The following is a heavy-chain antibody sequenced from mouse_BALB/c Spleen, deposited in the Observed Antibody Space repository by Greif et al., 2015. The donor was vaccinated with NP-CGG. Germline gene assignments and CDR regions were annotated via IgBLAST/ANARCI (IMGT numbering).Heavy chain of an antibody. CDR3: ARCYDGYYYAMDY. V-gene: IGHV1-69*02. Sequence: QVQLQQPGAELVKPGAPVKLSCKASGYTFTSYWMNWVKQRPGRGLEWIGRIDPSDSETHYNQKFKDKATLTVDKSSSTAYIQLSSLTSEDSAVYYCARCYDGYYYAMDYWGQGTSVTVSS. CDR1: GYTFTSYW. CDR2: IDPSDSET. D-gene: IGHD2-3*01. J-gene: IGHJ4*01.